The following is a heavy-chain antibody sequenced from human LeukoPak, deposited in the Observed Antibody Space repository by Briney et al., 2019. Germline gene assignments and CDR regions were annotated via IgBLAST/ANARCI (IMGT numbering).Heavy chain of an antibody. D-gene: IGHD3-22*01. CDR3: ASVGYYYDSSGYSTSQYYWYFDL. Sequence: GASVKVSCKASGGTFSSYAISWVRQAPGQGLEWMGRITPILGIANYAQKFQGRVTITADKSTSTAYMELSSLRSEDTAVYYCASVGYYYDSSGYSTSQYYWYFDLWGRGTLVTVSS. CDR2: ITPILGIA. CDR1: GGTFSSYA. V-gene: IGHV1-69*04. J-gene: IGHJ2*01.